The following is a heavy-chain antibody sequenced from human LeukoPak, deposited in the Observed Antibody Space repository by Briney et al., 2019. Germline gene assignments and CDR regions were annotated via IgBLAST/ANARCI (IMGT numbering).Heavy chain of an antibody. CDR2: ISGSGGST. CDR3: AKDVQERVPAAYFDP. Sequence: GGSLRLSCAASGFTFSSYAMSWVRQAPGKWLEWVSAISGSGGSTYYADSVKGRFTISRDNSKNTLYLQMNSLRAEDTAVYYCAKDVQERVPAAYFDPWGQGTLVTVSS. J-gene: IGHJ5*02. CDR1: GFTFSSYA. V-gene: IGHV3-23*01. D-gene: IGHD2-2*01.